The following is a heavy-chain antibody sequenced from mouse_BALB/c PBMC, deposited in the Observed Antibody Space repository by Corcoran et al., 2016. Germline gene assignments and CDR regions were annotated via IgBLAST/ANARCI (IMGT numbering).Heavy chain of an antibody. Sequence: QVTLKESGPGILQPSQTLSLTCSFSGFSLSTSGMGVGWIRQPSGKGLEWLADIWWDDDKRYNPALKSRLTISKDTSSNQVFLKIASVDTADTATYYCARITGWYFDVWGAGTTVTVSS. V-gene: IGHV8-8*01. D-gene: IGHD4-1*01. CDR2: IWWDDDK. J-gene: IGHJ1*01. CDR3: ARITGWYFDV. CDR1: GFSLSTSGMG.